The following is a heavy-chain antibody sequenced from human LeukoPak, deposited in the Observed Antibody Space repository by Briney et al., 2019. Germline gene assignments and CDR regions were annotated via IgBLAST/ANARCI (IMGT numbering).Heavy chain of an antibody. J-gene: IGHJ4*02. CDR2: ISYDGSNK. V-gene: IGHV3-30*03. CDR3: ATDIAVAGPFDY. Sequence: PGRSLRLSCAASGFTFSSYGMHWVRQAPGKGLEWVAVISYDGSNKYYADSVKGRFTISRDNSKNTLYLQMNSLRAEDTAVYYCATDIAVAGPFDYWGQGTLVTVSS. D-gene: IGHD6-19*01. CDR1: GFTFSSYG.